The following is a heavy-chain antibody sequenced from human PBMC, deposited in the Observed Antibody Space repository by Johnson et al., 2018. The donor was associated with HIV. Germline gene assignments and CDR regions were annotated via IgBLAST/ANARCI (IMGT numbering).Heavy chain of an antibody. CDR3: ARWNFEDAFDY. Sequence: EVQLVESGGGLVKPGGSLRLSCAASGFTFSSYDMHWVRQATGKGLEWVSAIGPAGDTYYLGSVQGRFTVSRENAKNSLYLQMNSLRAGDTAVYYCARWNFEDAFDYWGQGTMVTVSS. CDR1: GFTFSSYD. D-gene: IGHD1-7*01. J-gene: IGHJ3*01. V-gene: IGHV3-13*01. CDR2: IGPAGDT.